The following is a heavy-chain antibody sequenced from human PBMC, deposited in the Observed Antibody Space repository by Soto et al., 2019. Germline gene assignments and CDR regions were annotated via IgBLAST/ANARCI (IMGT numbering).Heavy chain of an antibody. V-gene: IGHV3-23*01. CDR3: ARVRALRDCNSTSCLGAFDI. Sequence: EEQLLESGGGLVRPGGSLRLSCAASAFTFRSYAMSWVRQAPGKGLEWVSAITASADTTYYADSVKGRFTISRDNSKNTLYLRMNSLRAEDTAVYYCARVRALRDCNSTSCLGAFDIWGQGTMVTVS. CDR2: ITASADTT. CDR1: AFTFRSYA. D-gene: IGHD2-2*01. J-gene: IGHJ3*02.